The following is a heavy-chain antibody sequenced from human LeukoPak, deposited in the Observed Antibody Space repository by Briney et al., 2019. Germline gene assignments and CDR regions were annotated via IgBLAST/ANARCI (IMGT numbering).Heavy chain of an antibody. V-gene: IGHV1-46*01. CDR1: GDSFTKYY. Sequence: ASVKVSCKASGDSFTKYYMHWVRQAPGQGLEWMGIINPSDGSTTYTQKFQGRVTMTTDTSTSTVNMELSSLRSEDTAVYYCASSVRSGGSYYFDYWGQGTLVTVSS. D-gene: IGHD2-15*01. J-gene: IGHJ4*02. CDR3: ASSVRSGGSYYFDY. CDR2: INPSDGST.